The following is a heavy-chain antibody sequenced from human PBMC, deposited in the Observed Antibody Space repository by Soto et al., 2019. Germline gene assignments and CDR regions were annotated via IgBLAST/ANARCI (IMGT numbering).Heavy chain of an antibody. CDR1: GYTFTSYD. J-gene: IGHJ5*02. V-gene: IGHV1-8*01. Sequence: QVQLVQSGAEVKKPGASVKVSCKASGYTFTSYDINWVRQATGQGLEWMGWMNPNSGNTGYAQKFQGRVTMTRNTSISTAYMELSRLRSEDTAVYYCARARYCTNGVCYGFDPWGQGTLVTVSS. CDR2: MNPNSGNT. CDR3: ARARYCTNGVCYGFDP. D-gene: IGHD2-8*01.